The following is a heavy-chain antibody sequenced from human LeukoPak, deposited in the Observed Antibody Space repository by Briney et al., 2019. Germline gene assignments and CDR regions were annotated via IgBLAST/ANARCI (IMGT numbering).Heavy chain of an antibody. CDR2: IIPILGIA. D-gene: IGHD2-21*02. V-gene: IGHV1-69*04. CDR1: GGTFSSYA. Sequence: GASVKVSCKASGGTFSSYAISWVRQAPGQGLEWMGRIIPILGIANYAQKFQGRVTITADKSTSTAYMELSSLRSEDTAVYYCAKGADLYCGGDCDLDIWGQGTMVTVSS. CDR3: AKGADLYCGGDCDLDI. J-gene: IGHJ3*02.